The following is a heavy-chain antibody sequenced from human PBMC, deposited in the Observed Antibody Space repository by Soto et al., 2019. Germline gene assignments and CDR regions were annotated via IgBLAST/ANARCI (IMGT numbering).Heavy chain of an antibody. Sequence: QVQLVESGGGVVQPGRSLRLSCAASGFTFSSYGMHWVRQAPGKGLEWVAVISYDGSNKYYADSVKGRFTISRDNPKNTLYLKMNSLRAEDTAVYYCAKDRRLASTFDYWGQGTLVTVSS. V-gene: IGHV3-30*18. CDR2: ISYDGSNK. D-gene: IGHD6-19*01. J-gene: IGHJ4*02. CDR1: GFTFSSYG. CDR3: AKDRRLASTFDY.